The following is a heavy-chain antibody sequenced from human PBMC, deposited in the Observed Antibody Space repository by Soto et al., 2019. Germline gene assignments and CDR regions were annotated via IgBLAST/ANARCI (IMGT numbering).Heavy chain of an antibody. CDR2: ISAYNGNT. CDR3: ARDSPSIFGVVRNWFDP. V-gene: IGHV1-18*04. J-gene: IGHJ5*02. CDR1: GYTFTSYG. D-gene: IGHD3-3*01. Sequence: ASVKVSCKASGYTFTSYGISWVRQAPGQGLEWMGWISAYNGNTNYAQKLQGRVTMTTDTSTSTAYMELRSLRSDDTAVYYCARDSPSIFGVVRNWFDPWGQGXLVTVSS.